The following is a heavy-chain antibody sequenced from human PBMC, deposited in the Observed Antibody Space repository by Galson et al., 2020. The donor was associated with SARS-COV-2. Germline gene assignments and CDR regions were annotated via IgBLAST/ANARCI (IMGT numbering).Heavy chain of an antibody. CDR3: ARDLVGADDGFDY. CDR2: INAGNGNT. J-gene: IGHJ4*02. Sequence: ASVKVSCKASGYTFTSYAMHWVRQDPGQRLEWMGWINAGNGNTKYSQKFQGRVTITRDTSASTAYMELSSLRSEDTAVYYCARDLVGADDGFDYCGQGTLVTVSS. V-gene: IGHV1-3*01. D-gene: IGHD1-26*01. CDR1: GYTFTSYA.